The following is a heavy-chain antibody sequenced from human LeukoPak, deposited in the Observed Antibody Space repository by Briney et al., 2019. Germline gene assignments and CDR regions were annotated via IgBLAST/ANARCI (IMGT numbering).Heavy chain of an antibody. CDR3: ARGDYRQLVLSCVY. CDR1: GYTFTGYY. Sequence: ASVKVSCKASGYTFTGYYMHWVRQAPGQGLEWMGWINPNSGGTNYVQKFQGRVTMTRDTSISTAYMELSRLRSDDTAVYYCARGDYRQLVLSCVYWGQGTLVTVSS. CDR2: INPNSGGT. V-gene: IGHV1-2*02. J-gene: IGHJ4*02. D-gene: IGHD6-13*01.